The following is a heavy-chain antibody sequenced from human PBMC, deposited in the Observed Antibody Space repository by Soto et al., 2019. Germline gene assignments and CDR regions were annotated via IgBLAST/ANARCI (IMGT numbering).Heavy chain of an antibody. CDR1: GGSISSSSYY. V-gene: IGHV4-39*01. CDR3: ARHAVDDVVVVAATLPPFDY. Sequence: SETLSLTCTVSGGSISSSSYYWGWIRQPPGKGLEWIGSIYYSGSTYYNPSLKSRVTISVDTSKNQFSLKLSSVTAADTAVYYCARHAVDDVVVVAATLPPFDYWGQGTLVTVSS. D-gene: IGHD2-15*01. CDR2: IYYSGST. J-gene: IGHJ4*02.